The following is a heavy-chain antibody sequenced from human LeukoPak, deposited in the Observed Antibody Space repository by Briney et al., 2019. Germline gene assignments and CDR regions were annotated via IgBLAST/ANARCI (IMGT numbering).Heavy chain of an antibody. Sequence: SETLSLTCTVSGGSISGSSSYYWAWIRQPPGKGLEWIGSIYYSGNTYYNPSLKSRVTISVDTSRNQFSLNLNSVTAADTAVYYCARVGRNYARDYWGQGTLVTVSS. J-gene: IGHJ4*02. D-gene: IGHD1-7*01. CDR2: IYYSGNT. CDR1: GGSISGSSSYY. CDR3: ARVGRNYARDY. V-gene: IGHV4-39*01.